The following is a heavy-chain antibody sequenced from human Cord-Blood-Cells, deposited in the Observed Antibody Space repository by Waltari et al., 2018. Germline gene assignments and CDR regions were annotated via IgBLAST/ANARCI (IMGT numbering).Heavy chain of an antibody. Sequence: EVQLLESGGGVVQPGGSLRLSCAASGFTFSSYAMSLGRQAPGKGLEWVSAISGSGGRTYYADSVQGRFTISRDNSKNTLYLQMNSLRSEDTAVYYCAKDRGLWWELDAFDIWGQGTMVTASS. V-gene: IGHV3-23*01. CDR1: GFTFSSYA. CDR2: ISGSGGRT. CDR3: AKDRGLWWELDAFDI. D-gene: IGHD2-15*01. J-gene: IGHJ3*02.